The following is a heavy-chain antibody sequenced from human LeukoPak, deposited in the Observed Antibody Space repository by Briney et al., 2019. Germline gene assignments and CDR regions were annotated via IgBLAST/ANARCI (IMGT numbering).Heavy chain of an antibody. D-gene: IGHD4-17*01. V-gene: IGHV3-66*01. CDR1: GFTVRSNY. J-gene: IGHJ4*02. CDR2: IYSDGPT. CDR3: ARDRYGDYFFDY. Sequence: PGGSLRLSCAASGFTVRSNYMSWVRQAPGKGLEWVSVIYSDGPTYYADSVKGRFTISRDNSKNTLYLQMNSLRAEDTAVYYCARDRYGDYFFDYWGQGTLVTVSS.